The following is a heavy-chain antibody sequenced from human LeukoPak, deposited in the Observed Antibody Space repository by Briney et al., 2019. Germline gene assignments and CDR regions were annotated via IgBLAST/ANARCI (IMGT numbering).Heavy chain of an antibody. CDR2: ISAYNGNT. V-gene: IGHV1-18*01. CDR3: ARDFVVVVAAIYYYYGMGV. Sequence: ASVKVSCKASGYTFTSYGISWVRQAPGQGLEWMGWISAYNGNTNYAQKLQGRVTMTTDTSTSTAYMELRSLRSDDTAVYYCARDFVVVVAAIYYYYGMGVWGQGTTVTVSS. J-gene: IGHJ6*02. D-gene: IGHD2-15*01. CDR1: GYTFTSYG.